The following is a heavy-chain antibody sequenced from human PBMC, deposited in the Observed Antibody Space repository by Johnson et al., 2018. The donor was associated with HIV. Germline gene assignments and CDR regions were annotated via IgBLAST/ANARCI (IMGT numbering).Heavy chain of an antibody. CDR2: ISSDGGAE. D-gene: IGHD6-13*01. Sequence: MLLVESGGGLVQPGGSLRLSCAASGFTVSSNYMSWVRQAPGKGLEWVSVISSDGGAEYYADSVKGRFTISRDNSNNTLYLQMSSLRVEDTAVNYCAREAPGYSSSWYGEAAFDIWGQGTMVTVSS. J-gene: IGHJ3*02. CDR1: GFTVSSNY. V-gene: IGHV3-66*01. CDR3: AREAPGYSSSWYGEAAFDI.